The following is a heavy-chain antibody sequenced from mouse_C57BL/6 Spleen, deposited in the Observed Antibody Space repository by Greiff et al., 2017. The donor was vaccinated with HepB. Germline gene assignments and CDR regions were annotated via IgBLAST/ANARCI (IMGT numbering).Heavy chain of an antibody. D-gene: IGHD1-1*01. J-gene: IGHJ4*01. CDR1: GYTFTSYW. CDR3: ARKGFITTVVDAMDY. V-gene: IGHV1-64*01. Sequence: VQLQQSGAELVKPGASVKLSCKASGYTFTSYWMHWVKQRPGQGLEWIGMIHPNSGSTNYNEKFKSKATLTVDKSSSTAYMQLSSLTSEDSAVYYCARKGFITTVVDAMDYWGQGTSVTVSS. CDR2: IHPNSGST.